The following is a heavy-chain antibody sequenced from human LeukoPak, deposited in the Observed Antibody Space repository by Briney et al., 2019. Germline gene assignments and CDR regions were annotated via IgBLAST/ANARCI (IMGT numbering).Heavy chain of an antibody. CDR1: GFTFTKSA. CDR3: AAGLRGPTVTGKYYYYGMDV. V-gene: IGHV1-58*01. Sequence: SVKVSCKASGFTFTKSALQWVRQARGQRLEWIGWIVVGSGNTDYAQKFQEKVTITRDMFTSTAYMELSSLRSEDTAVYYCAAGLRGPTVTGKYYYYGMDVWGQGTTVTVSS. J-gene: IGHJ6*02. CDR2: IVVGSGNT. D-gene: IGHD4-11*01.